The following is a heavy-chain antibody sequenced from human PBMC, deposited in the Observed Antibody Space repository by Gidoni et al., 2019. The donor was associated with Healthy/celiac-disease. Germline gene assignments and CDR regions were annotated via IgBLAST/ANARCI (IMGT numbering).Heavy chain of an antibody. J-gene: IGHJ4*02. CDR2: ISSSSSTI. V-gene: IGHV3-48*01. D-gene: IGHD3-22*01. CDR1: AFTFSSYS. CDR3: ARELYDSSGESY. Sequence: EVQLVESGGALLQPGGSLRPPCAASAFTFSSYSMNWVRQAPGKGLEWVSYISSSSSTIYYADSVKGRFTISRDNAKNSLYLQMNSLRAEDTAVYYCARELYDSSGESYWGQGTLVTVSS.